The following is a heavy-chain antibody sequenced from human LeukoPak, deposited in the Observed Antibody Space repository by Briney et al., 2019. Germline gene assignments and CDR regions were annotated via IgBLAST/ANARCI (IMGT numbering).Heavy chain of an antibody. CDR2: IWPGDSDA. CDR3: ARTFCHMASCNNDQYFFGMDV. D-gene: IGHD2-2*02. V-gene: IGHV5-51*01. Sequence: GESLKISCKGSGYSFTNYWIGWVRQMPGKGMEWMGIIWPGDSDARYRPSFQGQITLSADKSISTAFLQWNSLKASDTAIYYCARTFCHMASCNNDQYFFGMDVWGQGTAVTVSS. CDR1: GYSFTNYW. J-gene: IGHJ6*02.